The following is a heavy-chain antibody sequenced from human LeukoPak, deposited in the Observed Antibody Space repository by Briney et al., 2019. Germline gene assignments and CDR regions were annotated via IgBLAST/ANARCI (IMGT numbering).Heavy chain of an antibody. CDR1: GGSSSGYY. CDR2: INHSGST. Sequence: SETLSLTCAVYGGSSSGYYWSWIRQPPGKGLEWIGEINHSGSTNYNPSLKSRVTISVDTSKNQFSLKLSSVTAADTAVYYCARRIDYWGQGTLVTVSS. J-gene: IGHJ4*02. V-gene: IGHV4-34*01. CDR3: ARRIDY.